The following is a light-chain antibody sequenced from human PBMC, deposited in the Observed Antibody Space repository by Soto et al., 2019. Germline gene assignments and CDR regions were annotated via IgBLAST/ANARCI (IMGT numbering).Light chain of an antibody. CDR1: QSISSW. CDR2: KAS. V-gene: IGKV1-5*03. Sequence: DIQMTQSPSTLSASVGDRVTITCRASQSISSWLAWYQQQPGKAPKLLIYKASSLESGVPSRFSGSGSGTEFTLTISSLQPDDFATYYCQQYNSYPWTFGQGTQVDIK. CDR3: QQYNSYPWT. J-gene: IGKJ1*01.